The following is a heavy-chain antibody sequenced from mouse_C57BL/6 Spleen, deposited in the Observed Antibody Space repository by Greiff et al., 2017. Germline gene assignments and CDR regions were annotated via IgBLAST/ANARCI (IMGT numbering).Heavy chain of an antibody. Sequence: EVQVVESGGGLVQPGGSLKLSCAASGFTFSDYYMYWVRQTPEKRLEWVAYISNGGGSTYYPDTVKGRFTISRDNAKNTLYLQMSRLKSEDTAMYYCARPLYSNGAMDYWGQGTSVTVSS. CDR2: ISNGGGST. V-gene: IGHV5-12*01. J-gene: IGHJ4*01. CDR3: ARPLYSNGAMDY. D-gene: IGHD2-5*01. CDR1: GFTFSDYY.